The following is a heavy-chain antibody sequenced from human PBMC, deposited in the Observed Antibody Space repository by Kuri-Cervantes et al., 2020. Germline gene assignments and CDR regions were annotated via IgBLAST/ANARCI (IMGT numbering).Heavy chain of an antibody. J-gene: IGHJ1*01. CDR1: GGSFSGYY. V-gene: IGHV4-34*01. Sequence: SETLSLTCAVYGGSFSGYYWSWIRQPPGKGLERIGEINHSGSTNYNPSLKSRVTISVDTSKNQFSLKLSSVTAADTAVYYCARAYDDSGYRMQYFQHWGQGTLVTVSS. CDR2: INHSGST. D-gene: IGHD3-22*01. CDR3: ARAYDDSGYRMQYFQH.